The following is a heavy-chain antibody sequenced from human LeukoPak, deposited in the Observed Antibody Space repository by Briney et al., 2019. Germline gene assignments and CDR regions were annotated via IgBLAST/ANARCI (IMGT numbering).Heavy chain of an antibody. CDR3: ARGRRKITMVRGVIIEGDAFDI. Sequence: GASVKVSCKASGYTFTSYYMHWVRQAPGQGLEWMGLINPTDGSTGYAQKFQGRVTMTRDTSISTAYMELSRLRSDDTAVYYCARGRRKITMVRGVIIEGDAFDIWGQGTMVTVSS. CDR1: GYTFTSYY. CDR2: INPTDGST. D-gene: IGHD3-10*01. J-gene: IGHJ3*02. V-gene: IGHV1-2*06.